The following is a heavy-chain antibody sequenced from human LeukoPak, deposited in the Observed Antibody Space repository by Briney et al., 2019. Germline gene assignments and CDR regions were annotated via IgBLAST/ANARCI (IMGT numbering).Heavy chain of an antibody. CDR2: ITDSGRSS. CDR3: TYLRTPYYNDKWLDP. J-gene: IGHJ5*02. V-gene: IGHV3-23*01. Sequence: GGSLRLSCVFSGFTFSNYAMSWVRQAPGKGLEWISGITDSGRSSYFADSVRGRFTISRDDAQNLVYLQMNSLRAEDTAVYYCTYLRTPYYNDKWLDPWGQGALVTVSS. CDR1: GFTFSNYA. D-gene: IGHD3/OR15-3a*01.